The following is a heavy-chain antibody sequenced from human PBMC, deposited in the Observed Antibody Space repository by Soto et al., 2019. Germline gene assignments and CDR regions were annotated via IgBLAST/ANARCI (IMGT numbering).Heavy chain of an antibody. D-gene: IGHD1-7*01. V-gene: IGHV3-15*01. CDR2: IKSKTDGGTT. CDR1: GFTFNNVW. Sequence: EVQLVESGGGLVKPGGSLRLSCAAPGFTFNNVWVSWVRQTPGKGLEWVGRIKSKTDGGTTDYAAPVKGRFTISRDDSTNRLYLQMNSLRTEDTAVYYCTTGGSFGGTTHFFDYWGRGTLVTVSS. J-gene: IGHJ4*02. CDR3: TTGGSFGGTTHFFDY.